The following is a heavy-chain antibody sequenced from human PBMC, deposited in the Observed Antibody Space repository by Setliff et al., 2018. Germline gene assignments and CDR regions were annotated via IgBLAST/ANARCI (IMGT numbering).Heavy chain of an antibody. V-gene: IGHV4-59*02. J-gene: IGHJ4*02. CDR1: GGSVDSYY. D-gene: IGHD3-22*01. CDR3: ARGAYYYESSGYPPMV. Sequence: SETLSLTCTVSGGSVDSYYWSWIRQPPGKGLELIGYIYSGGTTDSKPSLKSRVNISVDNAQNTLYLQMNSLRAEDTAVYYCARGAYYYESSGYPPMVWGQGTLVTVSS. CDR2: IYSGGTT.